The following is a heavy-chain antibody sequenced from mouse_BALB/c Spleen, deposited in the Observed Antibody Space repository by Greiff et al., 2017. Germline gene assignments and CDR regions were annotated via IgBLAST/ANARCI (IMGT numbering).Heavy chain of an antibody. CDR2: INPSNGRT. V-gene: IGHV1S81*02. CDR1: GYTFTSYW. J-gene: IGHJ4*01. D-gene: IGHD1-2*01. Sequence: QVQLKQPGAELVKPGASVKLSCKASGYTFTSYWMHWVKQRPGQGLEWIGEINPSNGRTNYNEKFKSKATLTVDKSSSTAYMQLSSLTSEDSAVYYCARSRPLLRLPDYAMDYWGQGTSVTVSS. CDR3: ARSRPLLRLPDYAMDY.